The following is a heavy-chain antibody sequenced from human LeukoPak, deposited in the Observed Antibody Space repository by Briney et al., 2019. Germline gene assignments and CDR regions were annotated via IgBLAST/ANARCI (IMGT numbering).Heavy chain of an antibody. CDR2: IKSKTDGGTT. J-gene: IGHJ4*02. Sequence: SGGSLRLSWSASGFTFTNAWMSWVRQAPGKGLEWVGRIKSKTDGGTTDYAAPVKGRFSISRGDSKNTLYLQMNSLKSEDTAVYYCQGGRFWGQGTLVTVSS. V-gene: IGHV3-15*01. CDR1: GFTFTNAW. D-gene: IGHD1-26*01. CDR3: QGGRF.